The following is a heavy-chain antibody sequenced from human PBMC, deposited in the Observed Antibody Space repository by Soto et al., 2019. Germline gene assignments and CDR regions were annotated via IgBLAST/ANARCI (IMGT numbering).Heavy chain of an antibody. CDR3: AADKGHIVGATGYFDY. CDR1: GCTFSNYA. Sequence: GGSLRLSCAASGCTFSNYAVTWVRQAPGKGLEWVSTISGSGGSTYYADSVKGRFTISRDMSTSTAYMELSSLRSEDTAVYYCAADKGHIVGATGYFDYWGQGTLVTVSS. V-gene: IGHV3-23*01. J-gene: IGHJ4*02. D-gene: IGHD1-26*01. CDR2: ISGSGGST.